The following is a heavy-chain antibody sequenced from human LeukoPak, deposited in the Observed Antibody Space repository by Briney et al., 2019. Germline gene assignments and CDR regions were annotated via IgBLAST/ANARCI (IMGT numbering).Heavy chain of an antibody. Sequence: PGGSLRLSCAASGFTFSSYAMSWVRQAPGKGLEWVSVIYSGGSTYYADSVKGRFTISRDNSKNTLYLQMNSLRAEDTAVYYCARFSLEPSLYIYFDYGGRGPLVTVSS. D-gene: IGHD2-15*01. CDR1: GFTFSSYA. CDR3: ARFSLEPSLYIYFDY. CDR2: IYSGGST. J-gene: IGHJ4*02. V-gene: IGHV3-53*01.